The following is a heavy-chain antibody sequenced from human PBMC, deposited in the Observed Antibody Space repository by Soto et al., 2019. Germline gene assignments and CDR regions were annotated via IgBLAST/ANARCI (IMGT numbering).Heavy chain of an antibody. J-gene: IGHJ5*02. D-gene: IGHD2-15*01. CDR2: ISAYNGNT. CDR1: GYTFTSYG. V-gene: IGHV1-18*01. CDR3: ARVIGPGYCSGGSCYTQQANWFDP. Sequence: ASVKVSCKASGYTFTSYGISWVRQAPGQGLEWMGWISAYNGNTNYAQKLQGRVTMTTDTSTSTAYMELRSLRSDDTAVYYCARVIGPGYCSGGSCYTQQANWFDPWGQGTLVTVSS.